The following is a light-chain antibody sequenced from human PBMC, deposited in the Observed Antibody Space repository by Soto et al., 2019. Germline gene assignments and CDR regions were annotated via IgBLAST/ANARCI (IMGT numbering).Light chain of an antibody. J-gene: IGLJ1*01. CDR2: EVS. V-gene: IGLV2-14*01. Sequence: QSVLTQPASVSGSPGQSIAISCTGSSSDVGIYNYVSWYQQHPGKVPKLIIYEVSNRPSGVSNRFSGSKSGNTASLTISGLQAGDEADYYCSSYTTSSTRVFGTGTKATVL. CDR1: SSDVGIYNY. CDR3: SSYTTSSTRV.